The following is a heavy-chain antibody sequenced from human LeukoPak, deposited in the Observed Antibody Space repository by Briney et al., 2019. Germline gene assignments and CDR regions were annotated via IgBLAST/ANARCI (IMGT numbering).Heavy chain of an antibody. CDR1: GFSSSDYA. V-gene: IGHV3-23*01. Sequence: GGSLRLSCAASGFSSSDYAMTWVRQAPGKGLEWVSVIGGDSGGIQYADSVKGRFSISRDNSKNTLYLQMNSLRVEDTAVYYCAKYAPPTTAMTRFFDYWGQGALVTVSS. CDR3: AKYAPPTTAMTRFFDY. CDR2: IGGDSGGI. J-gene: IGHJ4*02. D-gene: IGHD4-11*01.